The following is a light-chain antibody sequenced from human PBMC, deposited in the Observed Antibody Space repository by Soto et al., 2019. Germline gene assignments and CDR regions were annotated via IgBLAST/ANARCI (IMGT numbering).Light chain of an antibody. J-gene: IGKJ4*01. Sequence: DIVMTQSPDSLAVSLGERATINCKSSQSVLYSSNNKNCLAWYQQKPGQPPKLLIYWASTRESGVPDRFSGSESGTDFTLTISNLQAEDVAVYYCRQHSTSPLTFGGGPKVEIK. CDR1: QSVLYSSNNKNC. CDR2: WAS. V-gene: IGKV4-1*01. CDR3: RQHSTSPLT.